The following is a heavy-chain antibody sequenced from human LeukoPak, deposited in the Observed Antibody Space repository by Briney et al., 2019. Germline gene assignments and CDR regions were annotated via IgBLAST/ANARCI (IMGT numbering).Heavy chain of an antibody. CDR1: GGTFSSYA. J-gene: IGHJ6*02. CDR3: ASPRYLGRYGMDV. Sequence: ASVKVSCKASGGTFSSYAISWVRQAPGQGLEWMGGIIPIFGTANYAQKFQGRVTITADGSTSTAYMELSSLRSEDTAVYYCASPRYLGRYGMDVWGQGTTVTVSS. CDR2: IIPIFGTA. V-gene: IGHV1-69*13. D-gene: IGHD3-10*01.